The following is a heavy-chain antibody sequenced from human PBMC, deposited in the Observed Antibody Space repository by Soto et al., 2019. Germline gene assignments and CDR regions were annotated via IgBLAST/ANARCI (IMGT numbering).Heavy chain of an antibody. V-gene: IGHV3-66*01. CDR3: AREAIIVIAAPEYYFDY. D-gene: IGHD3-22*01. CDR1: GFDVSNTD. J-gene: IGHJ4*02. CDR2: IYSGGYT. Sequence: EVQLVESGGDLVQRGGSLRLSCAASGFDVSNTDMSWVRQATGKGLEWVSVIYSGGYTNYADSVKGRFIVSRDSPKNTLYLQMDSLRAEDTAVYYCAREAIIVIAAPEYYFDYWGQGTLVTVSS.